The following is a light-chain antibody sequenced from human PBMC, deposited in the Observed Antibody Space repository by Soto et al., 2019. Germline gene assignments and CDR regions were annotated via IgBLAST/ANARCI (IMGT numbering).Light chain of an antibody. V-gene: IGKV1-39*01. J-gene: IGKJ1*01. Sequence: DIQMTQSPSSLSASVGDRVTITFRASQSVSTYLNWYQQKPGKAPKVLIQGASSLQSGVPSRFSVSGSGTDFTLTISSLQPEDFATYYCPQSYRIPRPFGLETEVEVK. CDR1: QSVSTY. CDR3: PQSYRIPRP. CDR2: GAS.